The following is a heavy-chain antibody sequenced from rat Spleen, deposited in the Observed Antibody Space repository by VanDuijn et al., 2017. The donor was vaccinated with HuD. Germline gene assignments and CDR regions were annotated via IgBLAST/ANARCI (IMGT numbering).Heavy chain of an antibody. CDR2: IRTGGGDT. Sequence: EVQLVESGGGLVQPGRSLKLSCVASGFTFNNYWMTWIRQAPGRGLEWVASIRTGGGDTYYRDSVRGRFTLSRDNAKRTLYLQMNSLRSEDTATYYCARLGGLRNWCAYWGQGTLVTVSS. J-gene: IGHJ3*01. CDR3: ARLGGLRNWCAY. V-gene: IGHV5-31*01. D-gene: IGHD4-3*01. CDR1: GFTFNNYW.